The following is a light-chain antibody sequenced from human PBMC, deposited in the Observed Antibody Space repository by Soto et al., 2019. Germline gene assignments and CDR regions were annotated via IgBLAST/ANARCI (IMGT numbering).Light chain of an antibody. CDR1: SSNIGAGYA. CDR3: QSYDSSLSGSYV. Sequence: QSVLTQPTSVSGAPGQRVTISCTGSSSNIGAGYAVHWYQRLPGTAPKVLIYNNNNRPSGVPDRFSGSKSGTSASRAITGLQAEDEADYYCQSYDSSLSGSYVFGTGTKLTVL. CDR2: NNN. V-gene: IGLV1-40*01. J-gene: IGLJ1*01.